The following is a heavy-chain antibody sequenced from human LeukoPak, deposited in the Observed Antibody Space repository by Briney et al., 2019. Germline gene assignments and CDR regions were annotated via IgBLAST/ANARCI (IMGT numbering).Heavy chain of an antibody. Sequence: GESLKISCKGSGYSFTSYWSGWVRQLPGKGLEWMGIIYPGDSDPRSRPSFQGQVTISADKSISTAYLQWSSLKASDTAMYYSAMVRAADIDYWGQGTLVTVSS. D-gene: IGHD3-10*01. CDR2: IYPGDSDP. V-gene: IGHV5-51*01. CDR1: GYSFTSYW. J-gene: IGHJ4*02. CDR3: AMVRAADIDY.